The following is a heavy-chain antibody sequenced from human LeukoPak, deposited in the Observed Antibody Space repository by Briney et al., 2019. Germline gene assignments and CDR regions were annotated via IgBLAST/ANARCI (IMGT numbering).Heavy chain of an antibody. D-gene: IGHD6-19*01. CDR1: GFTFSSYA. CDR2: ISYDGSNK. V-gene: IGHV3-30-3*01. CDR3: ARENSSGWSGYFDY. J-gene: IGHJ4*02. Sequence: GGSLRLSCAASGFTFSSYAMHWVRQAPGKGLEWVAVISYDGSNKYYADSVKGRFTISRDNSKNTLYLQMNSLRADDTAVYYCARENSSGWSGYFDYWGQGTLVTVSS.